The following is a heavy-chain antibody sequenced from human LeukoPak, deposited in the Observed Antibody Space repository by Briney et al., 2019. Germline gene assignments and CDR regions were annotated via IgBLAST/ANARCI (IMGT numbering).Heavy chain of an antibody. D-gene: IGHD5-18*01. CDR3: VKSYSYED. Sequence: GRSLRLSCAASGFTFSSYGMHWVRQAPGKGLEWVAVISYDGSNKYYADSVKGRFTISRDNSKNTLYLQMNSLRAEVRVVYYCVKSYSYEDWGQGTLVTVSS. V-gene: IGHV3-30*18. J-gene: IGHJ4*02. CDR1: GFTFSSYG. CDR2: ISYDGSNK.